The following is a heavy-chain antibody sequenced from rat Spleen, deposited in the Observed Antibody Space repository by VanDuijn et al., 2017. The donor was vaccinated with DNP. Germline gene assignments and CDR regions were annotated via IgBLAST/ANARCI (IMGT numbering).Heavy chain of an antibody. Sequence: EVQLVESGGGLVQPGRSLKLSCAASGFTFSDYNMAWVRQAPKKGLEWVATIIYDGSRTYYRDSVTGRFTISRDNAKSTLYLQMDSLRSEDTATYYCTTHGSIATISTGAMDVWGQGTSVTVSS. CDR3: TTHGSIATISTGAMDV. D-gene: IGHD1-2*01. V-gene: IGHV5S10*01. J-gene: IGHJ4*01. CDR1: GFTFSDYN. CDR2: IIYDGSRT.